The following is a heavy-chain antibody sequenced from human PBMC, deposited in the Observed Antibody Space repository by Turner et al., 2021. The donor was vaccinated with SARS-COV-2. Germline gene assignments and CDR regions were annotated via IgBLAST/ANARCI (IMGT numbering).Heavy chain of an antibody. CDR3: ASPTSRVNTGYSSGWALGLGYYGMDV. CDR1: GYTFSGYY. Sequence: QVHLVQSWAEVKKPGASVKVSCKASGYTFSGYYIHWVRQAPGQGLEWMGWINPNSGGTNYAQKFQGRVTMTTDTSISTAYMELSRLRSDDTAVYYCASPTSRVNTGYSSGWALGLGYYGMDVWGQGTTVTVSS. CDR2: INPNSGGT. J-gene: IGHJ6*02. V-gene: IGHV1-2*02. D-gene: IGHD6-19*01.